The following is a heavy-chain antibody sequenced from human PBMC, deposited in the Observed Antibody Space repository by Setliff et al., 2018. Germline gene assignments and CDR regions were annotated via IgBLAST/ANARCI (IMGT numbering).Heavy chain of an antibody. J-gene: IGHJ3*01. D-gene: IGHD2-2*01. CDR1: GYTLTNYY. CDR2: INPSGGLT. V-gene: IGHV1-46*01. CDR3: ARFGGSCSSSSCYASDL. Sequence: ASVKVSCKASGYTLTNYYMHWVRQAPGQGLEWMGIINPSGGLTRYAQKFQGRVTMTRDTSTSTVYMELSSLRTEDTAVYYCARFGGSCSSSSCYASDLWGQGTMVTVSS.